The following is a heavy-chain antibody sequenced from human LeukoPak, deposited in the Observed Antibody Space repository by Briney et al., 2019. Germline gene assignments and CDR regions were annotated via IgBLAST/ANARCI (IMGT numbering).Heavy chain of an antibody. V-gene: IGHV3-23*01. Sequence: GGSLRLSCAASGFTFSSYAMSWVRQAPGKGLEWVSAISGSGGSTYYVDSVKGRFTISRDNSKNTLYLQMNSLRAEDTAVYYCATAKNYGRCYWGQGTLVTVSS. CDR2: ISGSGGST. CDR3: ATAKNYGRCY. CDR1: GFTFSSYA. J-gene: IGHJ4*02. D-gene: IGHD1-7*01.